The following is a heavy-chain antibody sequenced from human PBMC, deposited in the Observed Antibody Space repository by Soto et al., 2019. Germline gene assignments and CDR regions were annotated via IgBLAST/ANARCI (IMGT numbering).Heavy chain of an antibody. V-gene: IGHV2-26*01. CDR1: GFSLSNARMG. D-gene: IGHD3-10*01. CDR3: ARTRLPYGSEREYYFDY. J-gene: IGHJ4*02. CDR2: IFSNDEK. Sequence: GPTLVNPTETLTLTCTVSGFSLSNARMGVSWIRQPPGKALEWLAHIFSNDEKSYSTSLKSRLTISKDTSKSQVVLTMTNMDPVDTATYYCARTRLPYGSEREYYFDYWGQGTLVTVSS.